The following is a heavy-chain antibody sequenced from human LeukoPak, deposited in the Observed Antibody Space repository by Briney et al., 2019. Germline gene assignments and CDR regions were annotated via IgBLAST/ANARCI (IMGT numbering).Heavy chain of an antibody. CDR1: GFTFSSYS. V-gene: IGHV3-21*01. CDR2: VSSSSSYI. J-gene: IGHJ3*02. D-gene: IGHD6-6*01. CDR3: AIVESIAARPSSFYI. Sequence: PGGSLRLSCSASGFTFSSYSMNWVRQAPGKGLEWVSSVSSSSSYIYYADSVKGRFTISRDNAKNSLYLQMNSLRAEDTAVYYCAIVESIAARPSSFYIWRQETKGTVYS.